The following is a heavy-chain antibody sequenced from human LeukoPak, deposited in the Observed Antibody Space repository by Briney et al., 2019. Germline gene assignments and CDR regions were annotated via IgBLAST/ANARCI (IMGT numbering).Heavy chain of an antibody. Sequence: GFLRLSCAASGFTFENYWMRWVRPVPRKGPEWVAHIKQDGSVEHYLDSVKGRFTISRDNAKNSLFLQMNSLIAEDTAVYYCARWAGVTDQWGQGTLVSVSS. CDR3: ARWAGVTDQ. CDR1: GFTFENYW. V-gene: IGHV3-7*01. CDR2: IKQDGSVE. D-gene: IGHD5-18*01. J-gene: IGHJ4*02.